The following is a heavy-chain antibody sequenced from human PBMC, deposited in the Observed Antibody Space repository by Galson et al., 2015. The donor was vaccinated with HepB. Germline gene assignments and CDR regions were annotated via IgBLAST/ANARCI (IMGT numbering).Heavy chain of an antibody. V-gene: IGHV3-7*01. J-gene: IGHJ2*01. Sequence: SLRLSCAASGFTFSSYWMSWVRQAPGKGLEWVANIKQDGSEKYYVDSVKGRFTISRDNAKNSLYLQMNSLRAEDTAVYYCARGRGLGLPSHFDLWGRGTLVTVSS. D-gene: IGHD3-10*01. CDR2: IKQDGSEK. CDR1: GFTFSSYW. CDR3: ARGRGLGLPSHFDL.